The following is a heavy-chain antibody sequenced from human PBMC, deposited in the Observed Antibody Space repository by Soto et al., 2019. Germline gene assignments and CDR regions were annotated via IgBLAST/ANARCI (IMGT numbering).Heavy chain of an antibody. CDR1: GFTFRTYG. D-gene: IGHD2-8*01. V-gene: IGHV3-30*03. Sequence: PGGSLRLSCAAAGFTFRTYGMHWVRQAPGKGLEWVAVISNDGSSKYYADSVKGRFTISRDNSKNTLYLQMNSLRAEDTAVYYCSAGWSDDYWGQGTLVTVSS. CDR3: SAGWSDDY. CDR2: ISNDGSSK. J-gene: IGHJ4*02.